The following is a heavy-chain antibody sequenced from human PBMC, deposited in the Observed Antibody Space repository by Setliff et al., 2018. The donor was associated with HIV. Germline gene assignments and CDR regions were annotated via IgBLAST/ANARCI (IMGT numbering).Heavy chain of an antibody. V-gene: IGHV3-33*01. D-gene: IGHD3-16*01. CDR2: IWYDGSNK. CDR1: GFTFTTYG. J-gene: IGHJ4*02. Sequence: GGSLRLSCAASGFTFTTYGMHWVRQAPGKGLEWVAIIWYDGSNKHYADSVKGRFTMSVGTSKNQFSLKMSSVTAADTAVYYCARQFWMLTTLYFDSLGPGTLVTVSS. CDR3: ARQFWMLTTLYFDS.